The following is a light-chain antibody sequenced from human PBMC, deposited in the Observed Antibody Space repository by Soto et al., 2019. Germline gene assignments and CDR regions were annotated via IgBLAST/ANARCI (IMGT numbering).Light chain of an antibody. V-gene: IGKV1-39*01. Sequence: DIPMTQSPSSLSASVGDRVTITCRASQSISSYLNWYQQKPGKAPKLLIYAGASLQGGVPSRFSGTRSGTDFTLTISSLQPEDFATYYCQQSYSTPGTFGQGTKLEIK. J-gene: IGKJ2*01. CDR1: QSISSY. CDR2: AGA. CDR3: QQSYSTPGT.